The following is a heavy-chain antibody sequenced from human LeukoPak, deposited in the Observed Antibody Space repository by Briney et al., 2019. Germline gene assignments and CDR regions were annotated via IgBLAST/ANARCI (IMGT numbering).Heavy chain of an antibody. D-gene: IGHD2-15*01. CDR3: ARGYCSGGSCYSLYNY. V-gene: IGHV1-8*01. J-gene: IGHJ4*02. Sequence: ASVKVSCKASGYTFTSYDINWVRQAAGQGGEGMGWMNPNSGNTGYAQKFQGRVTMTTNTSIRTAYMALSSLRSEDTAVYYCARGYCSGGSCYSLYNYWGQGTLVTVSS. CDR1: GYTFTSYD. CDR2: MNPNSGNT.